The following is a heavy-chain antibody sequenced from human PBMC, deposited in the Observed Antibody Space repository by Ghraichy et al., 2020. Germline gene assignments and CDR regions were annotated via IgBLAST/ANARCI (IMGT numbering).Heavy chain of an antibody. CDR1: GFTFSNYA. CDR2: IGESVTST. Sequence: GGSLRLSCAVSGFTFSNYAMNWFRQAPGKGLEWVSVIGESVTSTYYADSVKGRFTISRDNSKNMLYLQMNSLRVDDTAVYYCAKRRAAGHDASDIWGQGTVVTV. V-gene: IGHV3-23*01. CDR3: AKRRAAGHDASDI. J-gene: IGHJ3*02. D-gene: IGHD6-13*01.